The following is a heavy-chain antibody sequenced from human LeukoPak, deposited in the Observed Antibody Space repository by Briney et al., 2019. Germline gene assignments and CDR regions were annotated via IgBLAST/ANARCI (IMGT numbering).Heavy chain of an antibody. CDR2: IKQDGSET. Sequence: GGSLRLSCAASGFAFSSYSMTWVRQAPGKGLQWVANIKQDGSETYYVDSVRGRFSISRDNTKISLYLQMNSLRAEDTAVYYCARDGGSLGHYWGQGTLVTVSS. J-gene: IGHJ4*02. D-gene: IGHD3-16*01. CDR1: GFAFSSYS. CDR3: ARDGGSLGHY. V-gene: IGHV3-7*01.